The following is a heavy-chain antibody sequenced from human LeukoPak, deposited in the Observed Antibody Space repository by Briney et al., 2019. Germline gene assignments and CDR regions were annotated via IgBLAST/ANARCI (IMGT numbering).Heavy chain of an antibody. V-gene: IGHV4-4*07. D-gene: IGHD4-11*01. CDR1: GGTMSSYS. CDR2: VYTSGRT. Sequence: KPAETVSLTCSVSGGTMSSYSGSWLRQPAGKGLEGIGRVYTSGRTNYHPSLKSRVTMSLDTSRNQFSLKLSSVTAADTAVYYCARGPQVTTSDYYYYMDVWGKGTPVTVSS. J-gene: IGHJ6*03. CDR3: ARGPQVTTSDYYYYMDV.